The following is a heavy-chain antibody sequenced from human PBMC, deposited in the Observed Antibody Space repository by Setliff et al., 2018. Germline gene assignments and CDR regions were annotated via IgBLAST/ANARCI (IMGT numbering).Heavy chain of an antibody. Sequence: SETLSLTCAVYGGSFSNYYWSWIRQPPGKGLEWLGEVSHSGSTNYKPSLKGRAAMSVDTSKRQFSLILRSVTAADTAVYYCARGRMRGSCSGPSCTYDPFDIWGQGTPVTVSS. CDR1: GGSFSNYY. CDR3: ARGRMRGSCSGPSCTYDPFDI. D-gene: IGHD2-2*01. J-gene: IGHJ3*02. V-gene: IGHV4-34*01. CDR2: VSHSGST.